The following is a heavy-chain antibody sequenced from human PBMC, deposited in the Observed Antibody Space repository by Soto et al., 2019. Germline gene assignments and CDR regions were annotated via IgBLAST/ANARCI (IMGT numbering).Heavy chain of an antibody. Sequence: EEQLVESGGGLVQPGGSLRLSCVASGFTFSSYWMTWVRQAPGKGLEWVANIKPDGSEKNYVDSVEGRFTISRDNVENSLYLQMNNLRAEDTVVYYCARFRDYFGCWGQGTLVTVSS. V-gene: IGHV3-7*01. CDR1: GFTFSSYW. CDR2: IKPDGSEK. D-gene: IGHD2-21*01. CDR3: ARFRDYFGC. J-gene: IGHJ4*02.